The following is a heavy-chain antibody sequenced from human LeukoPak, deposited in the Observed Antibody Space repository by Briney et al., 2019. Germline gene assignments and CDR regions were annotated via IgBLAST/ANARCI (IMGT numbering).Heavy chain of an antibody. CDR1: GFTFSSYG. CDR2: IWYDGSNK. V-gene: IGHV3-33*01. D-gene: IGHD6-19*01. Sequence: GGSLRLSCAASGFTFSSYGMHWVRQAPGKGLEWVAVIWYDGSNKYYADSVKGRFTISRDNSKDTLYLQMNSLRAEDAAVYYCARGPGYSSGWYPRDYWGQGTLVTVSS. J-gene: IGHJ4*02. CDR3: ARGPGYSSGWYPRDY.